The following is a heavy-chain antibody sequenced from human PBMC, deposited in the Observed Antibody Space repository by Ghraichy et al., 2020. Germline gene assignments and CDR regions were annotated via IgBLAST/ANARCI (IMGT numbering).Heavy chain of an antibody. CDR1: GFTFSSYS. Sequence: GESLRLSCAASGFTFSSYSMNWVRQAPGKGLEWVSYISSSSSTIYYADSVKGRFTISRDNAKNSLYLQMNSLRDEDTAVYYCAREYYGGNVYFDYWGQGTLVTVSS. V-gene: IGHV3-48*02. CDR3: AREYYGGNVYFDY. J-gene: IGHJ4*02. CDR2: ISSSSSTI. D-gene: IGHD4-23*01.